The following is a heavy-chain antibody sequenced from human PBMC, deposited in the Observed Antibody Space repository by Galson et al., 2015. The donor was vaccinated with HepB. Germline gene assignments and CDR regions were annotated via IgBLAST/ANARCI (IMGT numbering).Heavy chain of an antibody. CDR3: ARVHSNAADYDSWFDP. Sequence: TLSLTCAVSGGSISSGGYSWSWIRQPPGKGLEWIGYIYHSGSTYYNPSLKSRVTISVDRSKNQFSLKLSSVTAADTAVYYCARVHSNAADYDSWFDPWGQGTLVTVSS. CDR1: GGSISSGGYS. J-gene: IGHJ5*02. CDR2: IYHSGST. D-gene: IGHD5-12*01. V-gene: IGHV4-30-2*01.